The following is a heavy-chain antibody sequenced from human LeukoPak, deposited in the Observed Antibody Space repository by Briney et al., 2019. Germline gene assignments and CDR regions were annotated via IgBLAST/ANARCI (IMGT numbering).Heavy chain of an antibody. V-gene: IGHV4-34*01. CDR2: INHSGST. J-gene: IGHJ3*02. CDR3: ARPLYDYVWGSYRSDAFDI. Sequence: PSETLSLTCAVYGGSFSGYYWSWIRQPPGKGLEWIGEINHSGSTNYNPSLKSRVTISLDTSKNQFSLNLNSVTAADTAVYYCARPLYDYVWGSYRSDAFDIWGQGTMVTVSS. D-gene: IGHD3-16*02. CDR1: GGSFSGYY.